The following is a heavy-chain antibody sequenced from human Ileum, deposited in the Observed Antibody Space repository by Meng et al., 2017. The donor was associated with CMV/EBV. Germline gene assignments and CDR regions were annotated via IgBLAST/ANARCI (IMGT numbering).Heavy chain of an antibody. Sequence: GESLKISCAASGFTFSSYWMSWVRQAPGKGLEWVANIKQDGSEKYYVDSVKGRFTISRDNAKNSLYLQMNSLRAEDTAVYYCAGHFSAADYWGQGTLVTVSS. CDR2: IKQDGSEK. CDR3: AGHFSAADY. V-gene: IGHV3-7*03. D-gene: IGHD6-25*01. J-gene: IGHJ4*02. CDR1: GFTFSSYW.